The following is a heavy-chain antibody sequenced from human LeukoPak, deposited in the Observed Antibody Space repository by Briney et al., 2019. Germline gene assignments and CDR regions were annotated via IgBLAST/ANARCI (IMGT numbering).Heavy chain of an antibody. Sequence: SETLSLTCTVSGDSISNYYWTWIRQPPGKGLEWIGCIDSSGSTKYNSSLKSRVTISLDTSKSQFSLKLTSVTAADTAVYHCARTSRRYYGSGSKLTPWPAGMDVWGQGTTVTVSS. CDR1: GDSISNYY. CDR3: ARTSRRYYGSGSKLTPWPAGMDV. J-gene: IGHJ6*02. D-gene: IGHD3-10*01. CDR2: IDSSGST. V-gene: IGHV4-59*01.